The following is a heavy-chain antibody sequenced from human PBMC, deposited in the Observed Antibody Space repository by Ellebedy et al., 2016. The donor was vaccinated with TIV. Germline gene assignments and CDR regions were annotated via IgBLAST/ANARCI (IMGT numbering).Heavy chain of an antibody. J-gene: IGHJ4*02. CDR1: GFSFSSYS. Sequence: GESLKISCAASGFSFSSYSMNWVRQAPGKGLEWLCYISNSDTIYYAESVRGRFTISRDRVTKSVHLQLNSLKVEDSAVYYCARDAMIWIFDSWGQGTLVTVSS. V-gene: IGHV3-48*01. CDR2: ISNSDTI. CDR3: ARDAMIWIFDS. D-gene: IGHD3/OR15-3a*01.